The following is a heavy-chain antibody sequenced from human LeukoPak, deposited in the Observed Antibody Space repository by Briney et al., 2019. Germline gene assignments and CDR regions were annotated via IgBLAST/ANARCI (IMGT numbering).Heavy chain of an antibody. CDR3: ARDRDEGLGGFLEYY. V-gene: IGHV1-69*13. Sequence: RASVKVSCKASGGTFSSYAISWVRQAPGQWLEWMGGIIPIFGTANYAQKFQGRVTITADESTSTAYMELSSLRSEDTAVYYCARDRDEGLGGFLEYYWGQGTLVTVSS. CDR2: IIPIFGTA. D-gene: IGHD3-3*01. CDR1: GGTFSSYA. J-gene: IGHJ4*02.